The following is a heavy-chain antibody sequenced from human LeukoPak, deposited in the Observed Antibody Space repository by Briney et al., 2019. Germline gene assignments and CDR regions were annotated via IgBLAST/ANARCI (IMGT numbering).Heavy chain of an antibody. J-gene: IGHJ4*02. Sequence: GGSLRLSRAASGFTFSDHYMDWVRQAPGKGLEWVGRIRNKAKSYTTEYAASVKGRFTISRGDSKNSLYLQMNSLKTEDTAVYYCARVVAAVGSYYFDCWGQGTLVTVSS. V-gene: IGHV3-72*01. CDR1: GFTFSDHY. D-gene: IGHD6-13*01. CDR3: ARVVAAVGSYYFDC. CDR2: IRNKAKSYTT.